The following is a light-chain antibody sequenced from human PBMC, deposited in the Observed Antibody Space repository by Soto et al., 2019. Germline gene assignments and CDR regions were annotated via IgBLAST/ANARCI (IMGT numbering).Light chain of an antibody. CDR2: INSDGSH. J-gene: IGLJ2*01. CDR3: QTWGTGIVT. Sequence: QPVLTQSPSASASPGASVKLTCTLSSGHTNYAIAWHQQQPEKGPRFLMKINSDGSHSKGDGVPDRFSGSSSGAERYFTISSLQSEDEADYYCQTWGTGIVTFGGGTKVTVL. V-gene: IGLV4-69*01. CDR1: SGHTNYA.